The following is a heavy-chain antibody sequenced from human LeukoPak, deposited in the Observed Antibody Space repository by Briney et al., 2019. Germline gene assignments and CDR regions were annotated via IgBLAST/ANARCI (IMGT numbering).Heavy chain of an antibody. D-gene: IGHD3-10*01. V-gene: IGHV3-23*01. Sequence: LAGGSLRLSCVASGFSFTTHAMGWVRQAPGKGLEWVSHISGSGGSTKYSGSVKGRFTISRDNSKNTLYLQINSLRADDTAVYYCAKDQDPHSYGSGSYAPFDYWGQGTLVTVSS. J-gene: IGHJ4*02. CDR1: GFSFTTHA. CDR3: AKDQDPHSYGSGSYAPFDY. CDR2: ISGSGGST.